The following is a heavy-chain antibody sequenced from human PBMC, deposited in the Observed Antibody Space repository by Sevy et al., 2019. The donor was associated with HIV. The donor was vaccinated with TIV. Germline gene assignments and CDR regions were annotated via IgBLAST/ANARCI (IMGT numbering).Heavy chain of an antibody. J-gene: IGHJ4*02. D-gene: IGHD3-22*01. CDR3: AREGLDSTSYHFDY. CDR2: ITGDSSYM. CDR1: GFTFSSYN. V-gene: IGHV3-21*01. Sequence: GGSLRLSCAASGFTFSSYNMNWVRQAPGKGLEWISSITGDSSYMYDADSVKGRFTISRDNAKNSLYLHMNGLRAEDTAVYYCAREGLDSTSYHFDYWGQGTLVTVSS.